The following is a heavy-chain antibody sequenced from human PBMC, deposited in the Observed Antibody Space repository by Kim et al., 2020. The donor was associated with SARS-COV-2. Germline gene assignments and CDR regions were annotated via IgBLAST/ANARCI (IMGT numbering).Heavy chain of an antibody. CDR3: SRDSSHLRIAARLGY. J-gene: IGHJ4*02. Sequence: ASVKVSCKASGYTFTGYYMHWVRQAPGQGLEWMGRINPNRGGPNYAQKFQGRDTMTRDTSIGTAYMELSRLRSDDTAVYYCSRDSSHLRIAARLGYWGQGTLVTVSS. CDR1: GYTFTGYY. CDR2: INPNRGGP. V-gene: IGHV1-2*06. D-gene: IGHD6-6*01.